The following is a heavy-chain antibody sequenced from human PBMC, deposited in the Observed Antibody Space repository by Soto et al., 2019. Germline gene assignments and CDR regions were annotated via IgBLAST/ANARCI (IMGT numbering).Heavy chain of an antibody. Sequence: GSLRLSCAASGFTFSSYSMNWVRQAPGKGLEWVPSISSSSSYIYYADSVKGRFTISRDNAKNSLYLQMNSLRAEDTAVYYCARDGLSVVPAAIFLNWFDPWGQGTLVTVSS. CDR3: ARDGLSVVPAAIFLNWFDP. J-gene: IGHJ5*02. V-gene: IGHV3-21*01. CDR1: GFTFSSYS. CDR2: ISSSSSYI. D-gene: IGHD2-2*01.